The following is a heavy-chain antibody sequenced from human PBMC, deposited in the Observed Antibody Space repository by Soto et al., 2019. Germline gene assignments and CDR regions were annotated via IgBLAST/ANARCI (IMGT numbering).Heavy chain of an antibody. V-gene: IGHV1-58*01. CDR1: GFTFTSSA. Sequence: ASVKVSCKASGFTFTSSAFQWVRQALGQRLEWIGWIAVGSGYTNYAQRFQDRVTLTRDMSTATTYMELSRLTSEDTAIYYCAADATAWQKMVPSDYWGQGTLVSVSS. CDR2: IAVGSGYT. CDR3: AADATAWQKMVPSDY. D-gene: IGHD2-8*01. J-gene: IGHJ4*02.